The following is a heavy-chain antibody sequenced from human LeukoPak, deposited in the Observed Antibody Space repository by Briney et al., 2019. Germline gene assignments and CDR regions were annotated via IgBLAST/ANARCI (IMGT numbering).Heavy chain of an antibody. V-gene: IGHV4-59*01. CDR1: GGSITNNY. D-gene: IGHD3-10*01. J-gene: IGHJ5*02. CDR2: IYYSGTT. CDR3: ARSLLWFGELGEKNWFDP. Sequence: SETLSLTCTVSGGSITNNYWSWIRQTPGKGLEWIGYIYYSGTTTYNPSLKSRVTISVDTSKNQFSLKLSSVTAADTAVYYCARSLLWFGELGEKNWFDPWGQGTLVTVSS.